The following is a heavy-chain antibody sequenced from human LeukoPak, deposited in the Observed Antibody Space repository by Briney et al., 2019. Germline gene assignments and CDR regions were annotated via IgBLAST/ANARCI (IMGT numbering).Heavy chain of an antibody. D-gene: IGHD3-10*01. Sequence: SETLSLTCTVSGGSISSYYWSWIRQPAGKGLEWIGRIYTSGSTNYNPSLKSRVTMSVDTSKNQFSLKLSSVTAADTAVYYCAREGDGLWFGEHHFHYWGQGTLVTVSS. J-gene: IGHJ4*02. CDR1: GGSISSYY. V-gene: IGHV4-4*07. CDR3: AREGDGLWFGEHHFHY. CDR2: IYTSGST.